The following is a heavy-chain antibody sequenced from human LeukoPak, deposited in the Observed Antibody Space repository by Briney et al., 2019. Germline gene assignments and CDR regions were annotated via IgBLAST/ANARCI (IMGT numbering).Heavy chain of an antibody. V-gene: IGHV4-30-4*01. D-gene: IGHD3-10*01. Sequence: PSETLSLTCTVSGGSISSGDYNWSWFRQPPGKGLEWIGYIYYSGNIYYNPSLKSRLTISVDTSKNQFSLKLSSVTAADTAVYYCARQNFTSGSYLNWFDPWGQGTLVTVSS. CDR2: IYYSGNI. CDR1: GGSISSGDYN. J-gene: IGHJ5*02. CDR3: ARQNFTSGSYLNWFDP.